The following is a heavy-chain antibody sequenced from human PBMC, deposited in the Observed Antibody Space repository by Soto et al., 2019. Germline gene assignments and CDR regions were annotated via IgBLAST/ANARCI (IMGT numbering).Heavy chain of an antibody. V-gene: IGHV4-39*01. Sequence: PSETLSLTCTVSGGSISSSSYYWGWIRQPPGKGLEWIGSIYYSGGTYYNPSLKSRVTISVDTSKNQFSLKLSSVTAADTAVYYCARHVAGYSSGLDYWGQGTLVTVSS. CDR1: GGSISSSSYY. CDR2: IYYSGGT. D-gene: IGHD6-19*01. J-gene: IGHJ4*02. CDR3: ARHVAGYSSGLDY.